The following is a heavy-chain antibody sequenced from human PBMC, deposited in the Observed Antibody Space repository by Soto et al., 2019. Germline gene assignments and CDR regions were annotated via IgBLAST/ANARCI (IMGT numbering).Heavy chain of an antibody. CDR3: ARDELVVVVVAATSMADAFDI. CDR1: GYTFTSYG. CDR2: ISAYNGNT. V-gene: IGHV1-18*01. Sequence: ASVKVSCKASGYTFTSYGISWVRQAPEQGLEWMGWISAYNGNTNYAQKLQGRVTMATDTSTSTAYMELRSLRSDDTAVYYCARDELVVVVVAATSMADAFDIWGQGTMVTVSS. D-gene: IGHD2-15*01. J-gene: IGHJ3*02.